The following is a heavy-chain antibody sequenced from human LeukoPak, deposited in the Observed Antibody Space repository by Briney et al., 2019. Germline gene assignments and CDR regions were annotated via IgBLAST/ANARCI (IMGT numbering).Heavy chain of an antibody. Sequence: SETLSLTCTVSGGSISSSSYYWGWIRQPPGKGLEWIGSIYYSGSTYYNPSLKSRVTISVDTSKNQFSLKLSSVTAADTAVYYCARQGEGRDGYNYWLYYYYGTDVWGQGTTVTVSS. J-gene: IGHJ6*02. D-gene: IGHD5-24*01. CDR1: GGSISSSSYY. CDR3: ARQGEGRDGYNYWLYYYYGTDV. CDR2: IYYSGST. V-gene: IGHV4-39*01.